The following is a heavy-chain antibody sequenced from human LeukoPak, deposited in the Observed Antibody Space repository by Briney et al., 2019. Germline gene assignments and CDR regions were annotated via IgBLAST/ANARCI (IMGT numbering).Heavy chain of an antibody. D-gene: IGHD3-10*01. Sequence: ASVKVSCKASGYTFTGYYMHWVRQAPGQGLEWMGWINPNSGGTNYAQKFQGWVTMTRDTSISTAYMELSRLRSDDTAVYYCAKATMVRGVPLDYWGQGTLVTVSS. V-gene: IGHV1-2*04. CDR3: AKATMVRGVPLDY. J-gene: IGHJ4*02. CDR2: INPNSGGT. CDR1: GYTFTGYY.